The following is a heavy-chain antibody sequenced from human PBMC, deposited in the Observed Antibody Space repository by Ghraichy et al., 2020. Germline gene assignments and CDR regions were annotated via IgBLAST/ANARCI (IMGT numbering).Heavy chain of an antibody. D-gene: IGHD3-16*01. Sequence: SVKVSCKASGGTFSSYTISWVRQAPGQGLEWMGRIIPILGIANYAQKFQGRVTITADKSTSTAYMELSSLRSEDTAVYYCARDGGLRAGFDYWGQGTLVTVSS. CDR1: GGTFSSYT. J-gene: IGHJ4*02. CDR2: IIPILGIA. V-gene: IGHV1-69*04. CDR3: ARDGGLRAGFDY.